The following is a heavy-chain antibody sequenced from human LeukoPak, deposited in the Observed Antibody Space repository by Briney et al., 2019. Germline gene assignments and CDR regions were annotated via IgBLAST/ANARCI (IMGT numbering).Heavy chain of an antibody. J-gene: IGHJ4*02. Sequence: SETLSLTCAVYGGSFSGYFWSWIRQPPGKGLEWIWEINHSGSTNYNPSLKSRVTISVDTSKNQFPLKLSSVTAADTAVYYCARGRRYSYGPPPDYWGQGTPATVSS. CDR2: INHSGST. CDR1: GGSFSGYF. CDR3: ARGRRYSYGPPPDY. V-gene: IGHV4-34*01. D-gene: IGHD5-18*01.